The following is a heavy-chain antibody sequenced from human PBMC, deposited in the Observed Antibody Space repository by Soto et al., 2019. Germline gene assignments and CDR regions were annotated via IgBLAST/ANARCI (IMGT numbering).Heavy chain of an antibody. D-gene: IGHD3-16*01. Sequence: EVQLVESGGGLVQPGGSLRLSCEASGFTFSWHWMSWVRQAPGKGLEWVANIKDDGSEKYYVDSVKGRFTISRDNAKNSLYLQMSRLRAEDTAVYYWARDSPIPTTGEIDYWGQGTLVTVSS. V-gene: IGHV3-7*01. J-gene: IGHJ4*02. CDR3: ARDSPIPTTGEIDY. CDR2: IKDDGSEK. CDR1: GFTFSWHW.